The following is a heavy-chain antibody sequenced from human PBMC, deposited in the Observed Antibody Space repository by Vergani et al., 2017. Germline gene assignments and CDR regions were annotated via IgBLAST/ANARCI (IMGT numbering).Heavy chain of an antibody. V-gene: IGHV3-23*04. CDR2: ISGSGGST. Sequence: VQLVESGGGVVQPGRSLRLSCAASGFTFSSYAMSWVRQAPGKGLEWVSAISGSGGSTYYADSVKGRFTISRDNSKNTLYLQMNSLRAEDTAVYYCAKPSRGGSGSYYYYGMDVWGQGTTVTVSS. CDR1: GFTFSSYA. D-gene: IGHD3-10*01. J-gene: IGHJ6*02. CDR3: AKPSRGGSGSYYYYGMDV.